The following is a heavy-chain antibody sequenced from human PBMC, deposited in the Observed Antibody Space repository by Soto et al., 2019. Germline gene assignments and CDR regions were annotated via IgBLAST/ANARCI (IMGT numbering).Heavy chain of an antibody. V-gene: IGHV5-51*01. CDR3: ARHRYSYGYVSDQYYYYYMDV. J-gene: IGHJ6*03. CDR2: IYPGDSDT. D-gene: IGHD5-18*01. Sequence: GESLKISCKGSGYSFTSYWIGWVRQMPGKGLEWMGIIYPGDSDTRYSPSFQGQVTISADKSISTAYLQWSSLKASDTAMYYCARHRYSYGYVSDQYYYYYMDVWGKGTTVTVSS. CDR1: GYSFTSYW.